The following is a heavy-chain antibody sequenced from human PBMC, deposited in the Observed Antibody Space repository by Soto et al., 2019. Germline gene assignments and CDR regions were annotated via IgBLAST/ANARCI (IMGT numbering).Heavy chain of an antibody. D-gene: IGHD5-18*01. V-gene: IGHV3-7*03. Sequence: QPGGSLRLSCAASGFTFSSYWMSCVRQAPGKGLEWVANIKQDGSEKYYVDSVKGRFTISRDNAKNSLYLQMNSLRAEDTAVYYCARDLGIPGYSYGKGPFDYWGQGTLVTVSS. CDR3: ARDLGIPGYSYGKGPFDY. CDR2: IKQDGSEK. J-gene: IGHJ4*02. CDR1: GFTFSSYW.